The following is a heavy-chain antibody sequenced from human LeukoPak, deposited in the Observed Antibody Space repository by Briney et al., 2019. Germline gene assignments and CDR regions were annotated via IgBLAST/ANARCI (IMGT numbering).Heavy chain of an antibody. D-gene: IGHD6-13*01. Sequence: SETLSLTCAVYGGSFSGYYWSWIRQPPGKGLEWIGEINHSGSTNYNPSLKSRVTISVDTSKNQFSLKLSSVTAADTAVYYCARGRGYSSSWSPLKNWGQGTLVTVSS. CDR1: GGSFSGYY. J-gene: IGHJ4*02. CDR2: INHSGST. CDR3: ARGRGYSSSWSPLKN. V-gene: IGHV4-34*01.